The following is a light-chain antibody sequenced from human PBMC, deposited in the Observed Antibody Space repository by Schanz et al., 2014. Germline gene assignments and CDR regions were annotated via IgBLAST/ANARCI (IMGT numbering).Light chain of an antibody. CDR2: DVN. CDR1: TSDLRSYKY. J-gene: IGLJ3*02. CDR3: CSYSDSGTWV. Sequence: QSALTQPRSVSGSPGQSVTISCTATTSDLRSYKYVSWYQQHPGKAPRLLIYDVNKRPSGVPGRFSGTKSANMASLTISGLQTDDESDYHCCSYSDSGTWVFGGGTQLTVL. V-gene: IGLV2-11*01.